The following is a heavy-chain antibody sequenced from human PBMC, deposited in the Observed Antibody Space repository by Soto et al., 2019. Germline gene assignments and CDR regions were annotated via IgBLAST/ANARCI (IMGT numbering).Heavy chain of an antibody. J-gene: IGHJ4*02. D-gene: IGHD3-10*01. Sequence: EVQLVESGGGLVQPGGSLKLSCAASGFTFSGSAMHWVRQASGKGLEWVGRIRSKANSYATAYAASVKGRFTISRGXSKNTAYLQMNSLKTEDTAVYYCTSTFYGSGSYLSWGQGTLVTVSS. CDR3: TSTFYGSGSYLS. CDR1: GFTFSGSA. CDR2: IRSKANSYAT. V-gene: IGHV3-73*02.